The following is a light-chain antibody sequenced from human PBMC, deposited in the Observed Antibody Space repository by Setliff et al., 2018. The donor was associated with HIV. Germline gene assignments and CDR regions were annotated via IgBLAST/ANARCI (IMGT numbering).Light chain of an antibody. J-gene: IGLJ1*01. V-gene: IGLV2-14*03. CDR3: SSYTSSYTFV. CDR2: DVS. CDR1: SSDVGAYNY. Sequence: QSALTQPASVSGSPGQSITISCTGTSSDVGAYNYVSWYQQHPGKAPKLMIYDVSNRPSGVSNRFSGSKAGNTASLTISGLQAEDEADYYCSSYTSSYTFVFGNGTKVTVL.